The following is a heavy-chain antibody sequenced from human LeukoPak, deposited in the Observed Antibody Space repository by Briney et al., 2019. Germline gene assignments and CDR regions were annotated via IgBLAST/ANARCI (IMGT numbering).Heavy chain of an antibody. V-gene: IGHV4-34*01. D-gene: IGHD1-1*01. J-gene: IGHJ5*02. CDR2: INRSGST. Sequence: SETLSLTCAVYGGSFSGYYWSWIRQPPGKGLEWIGEINRSGSTNYNPSLKSRVTISVDTSKNQFSLELSSVTAADTAVYYCARYNWNDYWFDPWGQGTLVTVSS. CDR1: GGSFSGYY. CDR3: ARYNWNDYWFDP.